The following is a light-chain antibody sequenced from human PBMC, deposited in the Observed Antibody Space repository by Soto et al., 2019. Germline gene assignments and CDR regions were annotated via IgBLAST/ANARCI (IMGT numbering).Light chain of an antibody. CDR3: QHYDSYPVT. V-gene: IGKV1-5*03. Sequence: DIQMTQSPVTLSPSVGDRVAITCRASQSIGDWLAWYQHKPGKAPKLLIYRASHLATGVPSRFSGSGSRTEFTFTISSLQPDDVATDYCQHYDSYPVTFGQGTNLEI. J-gene: IGKJ2*01. CDR2: RAS. CDR1: QSIGDW.